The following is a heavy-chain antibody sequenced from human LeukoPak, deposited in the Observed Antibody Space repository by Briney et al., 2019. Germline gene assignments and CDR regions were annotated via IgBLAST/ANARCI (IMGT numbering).Heavy chain of an antibody. J-gene: IGHJ5*02. V-gene: IGHV3-48*03. CDR1: GFTFSSYE. D-gene: IGHD1-7*01. Sequence: TGGSLRLSCAASGFTFSSYEMNWVRQAPGKGLEWVSYISSSGSTIYYADSVKGRFTISRDNAKNSLHLQMNSLRAEDTAVYHCARDLIGTTFWFDPWGQGTLVTVSS. CDR3: ARDLIGTTFWFDP. CDR2: ISSSGSTI.